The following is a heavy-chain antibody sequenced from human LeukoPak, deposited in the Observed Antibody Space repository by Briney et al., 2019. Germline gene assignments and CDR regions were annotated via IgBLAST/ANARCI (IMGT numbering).Heavy chain of an antibody. Sequence: PGGSLRLSCAASGFTFSSYSMNWVRQAPGKGLEWVSSISSSSSYIYYADSVKGRFTISRDNAMNSLYLQMNSLRAEDTAVYYCAREPDYGDYPGPFDYWGQGTLVTVSS. V-gene: IGHV3-21*01. CDR1: GFTFSSYS. D-gene: IGHD4-17*01. CDR2: ISSSSSYI. J-gene: IGHJ4*02. CDR3: AREPDYGDYPGPFDY.